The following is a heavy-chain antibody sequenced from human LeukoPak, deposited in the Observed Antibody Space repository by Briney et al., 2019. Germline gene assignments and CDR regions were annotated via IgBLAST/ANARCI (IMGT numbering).Heavy chain of an antibody. CDR1: GFSLSNARMG. V-gene: IGHV2-26*01. Sequence: SGPTLVNPTEPLTLTFTVSGFSLSNARMGVSWIRQPPGKALEWLAHIFSNDEKSYSTSLKSRLTISKDASKSQVALTMTNMDPVDTATYYCARTAPPRGFDYWGQGTLVTVSS. CDR3: ARTAPPRGFDY. J-gene: IGHJ4*02. CDR2: IFSNDEK.